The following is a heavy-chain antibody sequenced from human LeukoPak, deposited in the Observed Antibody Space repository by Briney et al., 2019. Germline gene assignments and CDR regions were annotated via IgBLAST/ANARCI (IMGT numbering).Heavy chain of an antibody. CDR2: IYYSGST. D-gene: IGHD3-9*01. CDR1: GGSISSYY. Sequence: PSETLSLTCTVSGGSISSYYWSWIRQPPGKGLEWIGYIYYSGSTNYNPSLKSRVTISVDTSKNQFSLKLSSVTAADTAVYYCARVTGYMIEDYFDYWGQGTLVTVSS. J-gene: IGHJ4*02. V-gene: IGHV4-59*01. CDR3: ARVTGYMIEDYFDY.